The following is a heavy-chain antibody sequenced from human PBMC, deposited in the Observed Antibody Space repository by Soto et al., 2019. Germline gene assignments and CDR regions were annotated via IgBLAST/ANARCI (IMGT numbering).Heavy chain of an antibody. V-gene: IGHV3-15*01. CDR1: GFTFSNAW. D-gene: IGHD3-9*01. CDR3: TTPKIGFDWLLYLDY. Sequence: PGGSLRLSCAASGFTFSNAWMSWVRQAPGKGLEWVGRIKSKTDGGTTDYAAPVKGRFTISRDDSKNTLYLQMNSLKTEDTAVYYCTTPKIGFDWLLYLDYWGQGTLVTVSS. J-gene: IGHJ4*02. CDR2: IKSKTDGGTT.